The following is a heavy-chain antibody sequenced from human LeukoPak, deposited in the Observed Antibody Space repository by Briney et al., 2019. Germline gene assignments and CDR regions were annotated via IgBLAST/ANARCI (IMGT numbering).Heavy chain of an antibody. CDR2: ISGSGGST. CDR3: AKDPFPSMVRGIALDY. J-gene: IGHJ4*02. D-gene: IGHD3-10*01. V-gene: IGHV3-23*01. Sequence: PGGTLRLSCAASGFTFSSYGMSWVRQAPGKGLEWVSAISGSGGSTYYADSVKGRFTISRDNSKNTLYLQMNSLRAEDTAVYYCAKDPFPSMVRGIALDYWGQGTLVTVSS. CDR1: GFTFSSYG.